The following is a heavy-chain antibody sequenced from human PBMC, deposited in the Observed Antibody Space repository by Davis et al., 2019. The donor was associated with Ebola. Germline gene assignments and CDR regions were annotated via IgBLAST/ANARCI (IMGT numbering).Heavy chain of an antibody. CDR1: GFTFSGSA. Sequence: GESLKISCAASGFTFSGSAMHWVRQASGKGLEWVARIRSKANSYATAYAASVKGRFTISRDDSKNTAYLQMNSLKTEDTAVYYCTTQSLTTSWVDYWGQGTLVTVSS. CDR2: IRSKANSYAT. V-gene: IGHV3-73*01. J-gene: IGHJ4*02. D-gene: IGHD3-22*01. CDR3: TTQSLTTSWVDY.